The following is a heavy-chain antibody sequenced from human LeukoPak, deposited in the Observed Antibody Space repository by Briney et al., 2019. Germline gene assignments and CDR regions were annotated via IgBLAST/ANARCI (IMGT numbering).Heavy chain of an antibody. CDR2: ISWNSGSI. Sequence: GGSLRLSCAASGFTFDDYAMHWVRQAPGKGLEWVSGISWNSGSIGYADSVKGRFTISRDNAKNSLYLQMNSLRAEDTALHYCAKDSAYCGGDCYDYYFDYWGQGTLVIVSS. J-gene: IGHJ4*02. CDR3: AKDSAYCGGDCYDYYFDY. D-gene: IGHD2-21*02. V-gene: IGHV3-9*01. CDR1: GFTFDDYA.